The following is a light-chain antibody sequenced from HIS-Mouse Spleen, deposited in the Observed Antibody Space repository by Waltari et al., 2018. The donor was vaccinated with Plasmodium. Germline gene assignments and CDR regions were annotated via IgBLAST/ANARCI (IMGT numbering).Light chain of an antibody. CDR1: ALPKQY. J-gene: IGLJ3*02. Sequence: SYELTQPPSVSVSPGQTARITCSGDALPKQYAYWYQQKSGQAPVLVIYEDSKRPSGIPERFFGSSSGTMATVTISGAQVEDEADYYCYSTDSSGNHRVFGGGTKLTVL. CDR2: EDS. CDR3: YSTDSSGNHRV. V-gene: IGLV3-10*01.